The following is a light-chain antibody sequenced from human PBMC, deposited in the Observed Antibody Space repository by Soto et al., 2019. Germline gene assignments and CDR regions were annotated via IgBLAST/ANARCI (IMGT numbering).Light chain of an antibody. CDR1: RGVSANY. Sequence: ENLLTQSPGTLSLSPGEGATLSCRASRGVSANYLAWYQQKPGQAPTLLIYGASIRAAGIPARFSGSGSGTAFTLTISGLEPEDFALYYCQQRYNWPLTFGGGTKVDIK. CDR2: GAS. V-gene: IGKV3-11*01. J-gene: IGKJ4*01. CDR3: QQRYNWPLT.